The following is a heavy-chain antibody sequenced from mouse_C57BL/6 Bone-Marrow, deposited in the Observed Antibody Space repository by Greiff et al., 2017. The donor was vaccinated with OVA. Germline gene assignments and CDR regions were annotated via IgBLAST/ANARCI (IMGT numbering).Heavy chain of an antibody. V-gene: IGHV1-50*01. CDR1: GYTFTSYW. CDR3: ARDYGSSYADYFDY. Sequence: QVQLQQPGAELVKPGASVKLSCTASGYTFTSYWMQWVKQRPGQGLEWIGEIEPSDSYTNYNQKFKGKATLTVDTSTSTAYMQLSSLTSEDAAVYYCARDYGSSYADYFDYWGQGTTLTVSS. J-gene: IGHJ2*01. D-gene: IGHD1-1*01. CDR2: IEPSDSYT.